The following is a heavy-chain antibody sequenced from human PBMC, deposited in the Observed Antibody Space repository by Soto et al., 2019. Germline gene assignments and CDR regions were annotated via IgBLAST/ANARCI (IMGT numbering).Heavy chain of an antibody. CDR2: ISAYNGNT. V-gene: IGHV1-18*01. D-gene: IGHD2-15*01. CDR3: ARDQYIVVVVAATTFDY. Sequence: ASVKVSCKASGYTFTSYGISWVRQAPGQGLEWMGWISAYNGNTNYAQKLQGRVTMTTDTSTSTAYMELGSLRSDDTAVYYCARDQYIVVVVAATTFDYWGQGTLVTVSS. CDR1: GYTFTSYG. J-gene: IGHJ4*02.